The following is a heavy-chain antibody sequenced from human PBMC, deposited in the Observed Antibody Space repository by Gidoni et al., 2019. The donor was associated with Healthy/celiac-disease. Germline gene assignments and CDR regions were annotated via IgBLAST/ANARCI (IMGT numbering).Heavy chain of an antibody. Sequence: QVQLQESGPGLVKPSQTLSLTCTVSVGSISSGSYYWSWIRQPAGKGLEWIVRIYTSGSTNYNPSLKSRVTISVDTSKNQFSLKLSSVTAADTAVYYCARDGPANRDYGDYFDYWGQGTLVTVSS. CDR1: VGSISSGSYY. CDR3: ARDGPANRDYGDYFDY. J-gene: IGHJ4*02. D-gene: IGHD4-17*01. V-gene: IGHV4-61*02. CDR2: IYTSGST.